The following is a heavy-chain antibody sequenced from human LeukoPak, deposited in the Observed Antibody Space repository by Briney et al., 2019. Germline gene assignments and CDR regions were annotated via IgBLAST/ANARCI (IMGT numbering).Heavy chain of an antibody. V-gene: IGHV3-23*01. Sequence: GGSLRLSCAASGFTFSSYAMSWVRQAPGKGLEWVSSISGSGGSTYYADSVKGRFTISRDNSKNTLYLQMNSLRAEDTAVYYCAKDSVSGITMIVVVLDYWGQGTLVTVSS. D-gene: IGHD3-22*01. CDR1: GFTFSSYA. J-gene: IGHJ4*02. CDR3: AKDSVSGITMIVVVLDY. CDR2: ISGSGGST.